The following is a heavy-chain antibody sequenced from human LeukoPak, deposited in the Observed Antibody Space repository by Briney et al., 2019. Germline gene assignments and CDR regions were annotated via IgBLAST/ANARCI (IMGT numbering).Heavy chain of an antibody. D-gene: IGHD6-19*01. V-gene: IGHV1-3*03. J-gene: IGHJ4*02. CDR2: INAGNGNT. CDR3: ARDPAYSSGWYYFDY. CDR1: GYTFTSYA. Sequence: ASVKVSCKASGYTFTSYAMHWVRQAPGQRLEWMGWINAGNGNTKYSQEFQGRVTITRDTSASTAYMELSSLRSEDMAVYYCARDPAYSSGWYYFDYWGQGTLVTVSS.